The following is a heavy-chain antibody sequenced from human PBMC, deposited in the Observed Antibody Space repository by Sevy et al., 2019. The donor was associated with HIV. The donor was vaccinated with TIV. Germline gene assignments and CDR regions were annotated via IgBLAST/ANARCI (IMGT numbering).Heavy chain of an antibody. CDR1: GYSFTSYW. V-gene: IGHV5-51*01. Sequence: GESQKISCKGSGYSFTSYWIGWVRQMPGKGLEWMGIIYPGDSDTRYSPSFQGQVTISADKSISTAYLQWSSLKASDTAMYYCASRSSDCSGGSCYSGYYGMDVWGQGTTVTVSS. CDR2: IYPGDSDT. J-gene: IGHJ6*02. CDR3: ASRSSDCSGGSCYSGYYGMDV. D-gene: IGHD2-15*01.